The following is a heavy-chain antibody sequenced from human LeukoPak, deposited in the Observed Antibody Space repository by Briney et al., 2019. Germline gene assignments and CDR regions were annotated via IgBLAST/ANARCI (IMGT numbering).Heavy chain of an antibody. J-gene: IGHJ5*02. D-gene: IGHD6-13*01. CDR3: VSSSSWYRGNYWFDP. CDR1: GFTFSSCG. Sequence: TGGSLRLSCAASGFTFSSCGMSWVRQAPGKGLEWVSGIRGSGRSTYYADSVKGRFTISRDNSKNTLYLQMNSLRAEDTAVYYCVSSSSWYRGNYWFDPWGQGTLVTVSS. V-gene: IGHV3-23*01. CDR2: IRGSGRST.